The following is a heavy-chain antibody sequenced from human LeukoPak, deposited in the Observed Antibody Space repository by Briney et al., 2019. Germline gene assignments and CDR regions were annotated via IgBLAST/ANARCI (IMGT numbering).Heavy chain of an antibody. CDR2: IRVGGET. V-gene: IGHV3-23*01. CDR3: AKGTGDTGYYFDS. D-gene: IGHD7-27*01. J-gene: IGHJ4*02. CDR1: GFAFSRHG. Sequence: GGSLRLSCVASGFAFSRHGMNWVRQAPGKGLEWVSGIRVGGETYYADSVKGRFTISRDNSENTLYLQMSGLRAEDTAVYHCAKGTGDTGYYFDSWGQGILVTVSS.